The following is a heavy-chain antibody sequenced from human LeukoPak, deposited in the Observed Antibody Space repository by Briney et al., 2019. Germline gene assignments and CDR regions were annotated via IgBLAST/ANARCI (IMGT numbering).Heavy chain of an antibody. D-gene: IGHD2/OR15-2a*01. Sequence: ASVTLSLTCSVSGGYTGSHYWSWIRQPAGKGLEWIGRISPSGTTHYNPSLGSRVTMSVDTSKNYFSLRLSSVTAADTAVYYCARDFYASGFYFWFDPWGQGILVTVSS. V-gene: IGHV4-4*07. CDR2: ISPSGTT. CDR3: ARDFYASGFYFWFDP. CDR1: GGYTGSHY. J-gene: IGHJ5*02.